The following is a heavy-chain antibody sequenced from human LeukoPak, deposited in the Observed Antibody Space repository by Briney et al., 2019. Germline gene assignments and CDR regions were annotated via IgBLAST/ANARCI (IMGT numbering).Heavy chain of an antibody. Sequence: ASVRVSCKASGYTFTAYYIHWVRQAPGQGLEWMGYIHPSNGDTNYSEEFQGRVTMTGDTSISTAYMELSSLRSDDTAVYYCARDAFGAPYFNYWGPGTLVTVSS. CDR1: GYTFTAYY. D-gene: IGHD3-16*01. V-gene: IGHV1-2*02. CDR2: IHPSNGDT. J-gene: IGHJ4*02. CDR3: ARDAFGAPYFNY.